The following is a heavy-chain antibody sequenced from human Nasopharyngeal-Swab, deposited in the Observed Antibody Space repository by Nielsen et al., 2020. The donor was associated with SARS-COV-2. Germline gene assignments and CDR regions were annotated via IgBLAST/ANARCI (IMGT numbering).Heavy chain of an antibody. Sequence: GSLRPSCTVSGDSGISSYWSWLRQTPGKGLEWIGSIYQNGYTNYNPSLKSRITMSIETSRKQFSLRLRSATAADTAMYYCAKEGEGGPNYFEFWGQGNLVTVSS. V-gene: IGHV4-59*02. J-gene: IGHJ4*02. CDR1: GDSGISSY. CDR3: AKEGEGGPNYFEF. CDR2: IYQNGYT. D-gene: IGHD3-10*01.